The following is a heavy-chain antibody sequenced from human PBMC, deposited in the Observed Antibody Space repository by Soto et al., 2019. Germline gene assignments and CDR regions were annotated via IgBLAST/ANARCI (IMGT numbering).Heavy chain of an antibody. Sequence: PSETLSLTCTVSGGSISGHFWSWIRQPAGKRMEWIGRIYSGGRDNYNPALKSRVTMSVDTSKNQFSLTLRSVTAADTAVYYCARDNVWSGYYSFFDHWGQGSLVTVS. V-gene: IGHV4-4*07. J-gene: IGHJ4*02. CDR3: ARDNVWSGYYSFFDH. CDR2: IYSGGRD. CDR1: GGSISGHF. D-gene: IGHD3-3*01.